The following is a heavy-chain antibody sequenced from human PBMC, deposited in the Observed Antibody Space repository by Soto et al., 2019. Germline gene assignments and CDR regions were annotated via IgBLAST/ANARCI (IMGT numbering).Heavy chain of an antibody. CDR2: IYYSGST. CDR1: GGSISSGDDF. J-gene: IGHJ4*02. D-gene: IGHD1-20*01. CDR3: ARADNIITGDSYFDY. Sequence: SETLSLTCTVSGGSISSGDDFWTWIRQPPGKGLEWIGYIYYSGSTYYNPSLKSRLTMSVDTSKNQFSLKLSSVTTADTAVYYCARADNIITGDSYFDYWGQGTLVTVSS. V-gene: IGHV4-30-4*01.